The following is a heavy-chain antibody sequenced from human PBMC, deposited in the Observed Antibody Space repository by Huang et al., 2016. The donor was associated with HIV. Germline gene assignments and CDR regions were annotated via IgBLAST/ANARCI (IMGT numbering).Heavy chain of an antibody. V-gene: IGHV3-30*10. Sequence: QVKLLESGGGVVQPGRSLILSCAASGFTLSDYDIHWVRPAPGKGLEWVAIISYDGNDKFYTDSGRGRFTSPRDNFNKTLYLQMKSLRHEDTALYYCARFGKRLPMLRGEDVIGDIWGQGTMVIVSS. CDR1: GFTLSDYD. CDR3: ARFGKRLPMLRGEDVIGDI. CDR2: ISYDGNDK. D-gene: IGHD3-10*01. J-gene: IGHJ3*02.